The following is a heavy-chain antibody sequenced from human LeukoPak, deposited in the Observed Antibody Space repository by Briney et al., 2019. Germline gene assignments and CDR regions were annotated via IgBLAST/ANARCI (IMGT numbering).Heavy chain of an antibody. D-gene: IGHD6-19*01. CDR3: AKAHDPFSSGSNY. CDR1: GFTFSSDA. V-gene: IGHV3-23*01. J-gene: IGHJ4*02. Sequence: GGSLRLSCAASGFTFSSDAMSWVRQAPGKGLEWVSAISDSGGSTHHADFVKGRFTISRDNSKNTLYLQMNSLRAEDTAVYYCAKAHDPFSSGSNYWGQGTLVTVSS. CDR2: ISDSGGST.